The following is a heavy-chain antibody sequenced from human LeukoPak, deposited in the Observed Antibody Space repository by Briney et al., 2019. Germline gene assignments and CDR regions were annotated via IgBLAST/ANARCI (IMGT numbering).Heavy chain of an antibody. Sequence: GGSLRLSCAASGFTFSNYNMNWVRQAPGKGLEWVSSISRSSIYIYYTDSVKGRFTISRDNAKKSLYLQMNSLRAEDTAVYYCARTGYYGTIDYWGQGTLVTVSS. V-gene: IGHV3-21*01. CDR3: ARTGYYGTIDY. D-gene: IGHD3-9*01. CDR2: ISRSSIYI. J-gene: IGHJ4*02. CDR1: GFTFSNYN.